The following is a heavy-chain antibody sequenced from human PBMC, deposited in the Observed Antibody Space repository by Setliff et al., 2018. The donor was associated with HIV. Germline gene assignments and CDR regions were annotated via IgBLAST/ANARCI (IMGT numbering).Heavy chain of an antibody. CDR1: GGSINRGTYY. J-gene: IGHJ4*01. D-gene: IGHD3-10*02. V-gene: IGHV4-61*09. CDR3: ARVQYHYVNNGDSYYFTH. CDR2: IYITGDT. Sequence: PSETLSLTCSVSGGSINRGTYYWTWIRQSAGKGLEWIGHIYITGDTDYNPSLKSRVTISVDTSKNQFSLTLTSVTATDTAVYYCARVQYHYVNNGDSYYFTHWGHGTLVTVSS.